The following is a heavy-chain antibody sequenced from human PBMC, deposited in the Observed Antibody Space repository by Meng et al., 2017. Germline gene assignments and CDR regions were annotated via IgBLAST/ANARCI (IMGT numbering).Heavy chain of an antibody. D-gene: IGHD3-16*01. V-gene: IGHV4-34*01. CDR3: ARGRGSWGY. CDR2: INHSGST. CDR1: GGSFSGYY. Sequence: QVQLQQWGAGLLRPSGTLSLTVAGDGGSFSGYYWSWIRQPPGKGLEWIGEINHSGSTNYNPSLKSRVTISVDTSKNQFSLKLSSVTAADTAVYYCARGRGSWGYWGQGTLVTVSS. J-gene: IGHJ4*02.